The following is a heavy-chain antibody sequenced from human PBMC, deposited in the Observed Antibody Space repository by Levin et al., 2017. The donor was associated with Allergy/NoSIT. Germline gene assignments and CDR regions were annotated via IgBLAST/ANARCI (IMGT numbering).Heavy chain of an antibody. V-gene: IGHV4-4*02. CDR3: ARESPSEGGMDV. CDR2: IYHSGST. CDR1: GGSLSSNNW. J-gene: IGHJ6*02. Sequence: SETLSLTCAVSGGSLSSNNWWNWVRQPPGKGLEWIGEIYHSGSTNYNPSLKSRVTMSVDKSKNQFSLKLSSVTAADTGVYYCARESPSEGGMDVWGQGTTVTVSS.